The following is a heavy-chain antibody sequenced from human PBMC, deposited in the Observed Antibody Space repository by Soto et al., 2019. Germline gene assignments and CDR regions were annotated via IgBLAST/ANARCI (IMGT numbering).Heavy chain of an antibody. Sequence: ASVKVSCKTSGYTFSAYDIYWLRQAPGQGLEWMGWIRAYNGDTNYAQKFQTRVTMTTDKSTDTAYMDLRSLTSDDTAIYYCARAGAAPYYYYGLDVWGQGTTVTVSS. D-gene: IGHD3-10*01. CDR3: ARAGAAPYYYYGLDV. CDR2: IRAYNGDT. CDR1: GYTFSAYD. J-gene: IGHJ6*02. V-gene: IGHV1-18*01.